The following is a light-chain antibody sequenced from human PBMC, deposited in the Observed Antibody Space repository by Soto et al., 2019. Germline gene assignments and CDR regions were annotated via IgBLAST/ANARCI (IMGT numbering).Light chain of an antibody. V-gene: IGKV2-30*01. J-gene: IGKJ1*01. Sequence: DVVMTQSPLSLPVTLGQPASISCKSNQSLVFRDGNTYLNWYQQRPGQSPRRLLYKVSHRDPGVPDRFSGSGSDTDFTLKISRVEAEDVGIYYCMQGTHWQWTFGQGTKVEIK. CDR1: QSLVFRDGNTY. CDR2: KVS. CDR3: MQGTHWQWT.